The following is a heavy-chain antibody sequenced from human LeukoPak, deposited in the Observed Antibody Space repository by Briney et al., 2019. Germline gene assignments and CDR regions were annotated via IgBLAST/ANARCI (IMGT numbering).Heavy chain of an antibody. V-gene: IGHV3-7*05. CDR1: GFTLSNYW. D-gene: IGHD5-24*01. Sequence: GGSLRLSCAASGFTLSNYWMSWVRQAPGKGLEWVANINPDGSEEYYVDSVKGRISISRDNAKNSLYLRVDSLRAEDTAVYYCARDPGDGYWGGFDYWGQGTLVTVSS. J-gene: IGHJ4*02. CDR2: INPDGSEE. CDR3: ARDPGDGYWGGFDY.